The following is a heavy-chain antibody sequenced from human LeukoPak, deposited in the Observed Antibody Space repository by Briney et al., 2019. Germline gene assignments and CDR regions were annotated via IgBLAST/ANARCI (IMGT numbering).Heavy chain of an antibody. CDR1: GGSISSGGYY. V-gene: IGHV4-31*02. D-gene: IGHD6-13*01. CDR3: ARGTGGSSWYNWFDP. Sequence: SETLSLTWTVSGGSISSGGYYWSWIRQHPGKGLEWIGYIYYSGSTYYNPSLKSRVTISVDTSKNQFSLKLSSLTAADTAVYYCARGTGGSSWYNWFDPWGQGTLVTVSS. J-gene: IGHJ5*02. CDR2: IYYSGST.